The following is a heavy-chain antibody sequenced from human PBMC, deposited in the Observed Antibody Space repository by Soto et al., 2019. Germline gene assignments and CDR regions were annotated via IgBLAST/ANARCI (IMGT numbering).Heavy chain of an antibody. J-gene: IGHJ4*02. CDR2: ISTSGRTI. V-gene: IGHV3-11*01. CDR3: ARVSPRPDY. CDR1: GFTFSDYY. Sequence: QVQLVESGGGLVKPGGSLRLSCAASGFTFSDYYMSWIRQAPGKGLEWVSYISTSGRTINYADSVKGRFTISRHNAKNSLYLQITSLTAKDTAVYYCARVSPRPDYWGQGTLVTVSS.